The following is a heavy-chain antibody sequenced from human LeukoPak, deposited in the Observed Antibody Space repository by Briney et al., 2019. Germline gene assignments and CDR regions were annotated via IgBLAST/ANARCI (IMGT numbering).Heavy chain of an antibody. D-gene: IGHD6-19*01. CDR1: GGSISSSNW. CDR2: IYHSGST. J-gene: IGHJ4*02. Sequence: SETLSLTCAVSGGSISSSNWWSWVRQPPGKGLEWIGEIYHSGSTNYNPSLNSRDTISVDKSKDQFPLKLSSVTAADTAVYYCARTGGSGWYSRNYFDYWGQGTLVTVSS. CDR3: ARTGGSGWYSRNYFDY. V-gene: IGHV4-4*02.